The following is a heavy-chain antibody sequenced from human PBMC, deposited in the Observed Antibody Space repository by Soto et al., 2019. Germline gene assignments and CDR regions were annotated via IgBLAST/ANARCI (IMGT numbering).Heavy chain of an antibody. Sequence: TSETLSLTCAVYGGSFSGYYWTWIRQPPGKGLEWIGEINHSGSTNYNPSLKSRVTISVDTSKNQFSLKLSSVTAADTAVYYCARRYSGYGDYWGQGTLVTVSS. CDR1: GGSFSGYY. CDR2: INHSGST. V-gene: IGHV4-34*01. CDR3: ARRYSGYGDY. J-gene: IGHJ4*02. D-gene: IGHD5-12*01.